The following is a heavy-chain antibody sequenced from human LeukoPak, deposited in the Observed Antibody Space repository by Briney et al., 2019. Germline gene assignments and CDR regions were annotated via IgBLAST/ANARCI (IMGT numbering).Heavy chain of an antibody. Sequence: GGSLRLSCAASGFIFSNYGMHWVRQAPGKGLEWVAVIWYDGSNKYYEDSVKGRFTLSRDISKSTLYLQMNGLRAEDTAVYYCARVGIAAAGFDYWGQGTLVTVSS. D-gene: IGHD6-13*01. CDR2: IWYDGSNK. V-gene: IGHV3-33*01. CDR1: GFIFSNYG. CDR3: ARVGIAAAGFDY. J-gene: IGHJ4*02.